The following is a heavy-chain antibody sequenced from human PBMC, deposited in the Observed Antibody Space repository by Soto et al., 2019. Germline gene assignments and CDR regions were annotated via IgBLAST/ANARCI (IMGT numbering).Heavy chain of an antibody. J-gene: IGHJ4*02. Sequence: RLSCAASGFTFSSYEMNWVRQAPGKGLEWVSYISSSGSTIYYADSVKGRFTISRDNAKNSLYLQMNSLRAEDTAVYYCAREATLTGYYPPFDYWGQGTLVTVSS. V-gene: IGHV3-48*03. D-gene: IGHD3-9*01. CDR1: GFTFSSYE. CDR3: AREATLTGYYPPFDY. CDR2: ISSSGSTI.